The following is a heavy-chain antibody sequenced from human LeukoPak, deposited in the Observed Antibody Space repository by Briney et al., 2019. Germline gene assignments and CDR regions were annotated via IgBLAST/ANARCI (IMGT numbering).Heavy chain of an antibody. CDR2: IYYSRST. Sequence: PSETLSPTCTVSGGSISSHYWSWIRQPPGKGLEWIGYIYYSRSTNYNPSLKSRVTISVDTSKNQFSLKLSSVTAADTAVYYCARGYYDFWSGYYFWGNVSSNWFDPWGQGTLVTVSS. J-gene: IGHJ5*02. CDR3: ARGYYDFWSGYYFWGNVSSNWFDP. D-gene: IGHD3-3*01. CDR1: GGSISSHY. V-gene: IGHV4-59*11.